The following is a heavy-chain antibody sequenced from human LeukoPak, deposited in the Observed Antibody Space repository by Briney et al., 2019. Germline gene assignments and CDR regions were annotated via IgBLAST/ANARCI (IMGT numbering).Heavy chain of an antibody. D-gene: IGHD6-13*01. CDR3: ARLRYSSSPTTFDY. Sequence: GGSLRLSCAASGFSFSSYWMTWVRQAPGKGLEWVSSISSSSSYIYYADSVKGRFTISRDNAKNSLYLQMNSLRAEDTAVYYCARLRYSSSPTTFDYWGQGTLVTVSS. V-gene: IGHV3-21*01. J-gene: IGHJ4*02. CDR2: ISSSSSYI. CDR1: GFSFSSYW.